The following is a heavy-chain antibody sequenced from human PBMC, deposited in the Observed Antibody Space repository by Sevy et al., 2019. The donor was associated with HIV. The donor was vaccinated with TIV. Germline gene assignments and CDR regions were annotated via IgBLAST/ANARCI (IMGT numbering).Heavy chain of an antibody. CDR3: ERDGGGYSLYYYGMDV. V-gene: IGHV3-30-3*01. CDR1: GFTFSSYA. Sequence: GGSLRLSCAASGFTFSSYAMHWVRQAPGKGLEWVAVISYDGSNKYYADSVKGRFTISRDNSKNTLYLQMNSLRAEDTAVYYCERDGGGYSLYYYGMDVWGQGTTVTVSS. CDR2: ISYDGSNK. D-gene: IGHD5-18*01. J-gene: IGHJ6*02.